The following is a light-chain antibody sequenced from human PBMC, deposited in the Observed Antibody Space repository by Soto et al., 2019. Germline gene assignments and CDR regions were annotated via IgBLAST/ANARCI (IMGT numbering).Light chain of an antibody. Sequence: QSALTQPASVSGSPGQSITISCTGTRSDIGAYNFVSWYQQHPGEVPKLMLYDANVRPSGVSNRFSGSKSGNTASLTISGLQAEDEADYYCTSWTTSTTMIFGGGTKVTVL. CDR2: DAN. J-gene: IGLJ2*01. CDR1: RSDIGAYNF. V-gene: IGLV2-14*03. CDR3: TSWTTSTTMI.